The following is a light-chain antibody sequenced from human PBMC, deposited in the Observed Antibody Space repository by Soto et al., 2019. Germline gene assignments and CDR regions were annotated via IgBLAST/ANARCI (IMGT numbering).Light chain of an antibody. Sequence: DIVMTQSPDSLAVSLGERATIKCKSSQSVLYSPNNKNYLAWYQQKPGQPPKLLIYWASTRESGVPDRFTGSGSGKDFTLAISSLQAEDVAVYYCQQYHSTPWTFGQGTKVEIK. J-gene: IGKJ1*01. V-gene: IGKV4-1*01. CDR1: QSVLYSPNNKNY. CDR2: WAS. CDR3: QQYHSTPWT.